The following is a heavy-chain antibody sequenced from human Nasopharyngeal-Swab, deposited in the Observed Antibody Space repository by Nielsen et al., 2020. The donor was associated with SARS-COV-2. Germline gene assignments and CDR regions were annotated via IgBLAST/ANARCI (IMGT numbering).Heavy chain of an antibody. CDR3: ARGPGYCSSTSCHAYFDY. CDR1: GGSISSYY. D-gene: IGHD2-2*01. V-gene: IGHV4-59*12. J-gene: IGHJ4*02. CDR2: IYYSGST. Sequence: GSLRLSCTVSGGSISSYYWSWIRQPPGKGLEWIGYIYYSGSTNYNHSLKSRVTISVDTSKNQFSLKLSSVTAADTAVYYCARGPGYCSSTSCHAYFDYWGQGTLVTVSS.